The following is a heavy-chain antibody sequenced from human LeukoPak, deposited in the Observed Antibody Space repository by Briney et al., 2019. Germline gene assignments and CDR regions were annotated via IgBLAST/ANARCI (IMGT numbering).Heavy chain of an antibody. CDR2: ISGSGGST. J-gene: IGHJ4*02. D-gene: IGHD3-3*01. Sequence: SGGSLRLSCAASGFTFSSYAMSWVRQAPGKGLEWVSAISGSGGSTYYADSVKGRFTISRDNAKNSLYLQMNSLRAEDTAVYYCARLLRFLEWLDYWGQGTLVTVSS. CDR3: ARLLRFLEWLDY. CDR1: GFTFSSYA. V-gene: IGHV3-23*01.